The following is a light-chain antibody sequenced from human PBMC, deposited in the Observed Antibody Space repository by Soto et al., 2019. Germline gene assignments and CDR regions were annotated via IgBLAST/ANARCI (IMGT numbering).Light chain of an antibody. CDR1: SSDVGGYNY. V-gene: IGLV2-14*01. CDR3: SSYTISSYV. CDR2: DVS. Sequence: QSALTQPASVSGSHGQSITISCTGTSSDVGGYNYVSWYQQHPGKAPKLMIYDVSNRPSGVSNRFSGSKSGNTASLTISGLQAEDEADYYCSSYTISSYVFGTGTKVTVL. J-gene: IGLJ1*01.